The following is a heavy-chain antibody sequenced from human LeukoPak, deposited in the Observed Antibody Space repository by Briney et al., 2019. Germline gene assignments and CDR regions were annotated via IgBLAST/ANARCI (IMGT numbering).Heavy chain of an antibody. V-gene: IGHV4-59*01. CDR3: ARGTYMGDAAFDI. CDR2: IYYSGST. Sequence: SETLSLTCTVSGGSISSYYWSWIRQPPGKGLEWIGYIYYSGSTNYNPSFKSRVTISLDTSKNLFSLKLSSVTAADTAVYYCARGTYMGDAAFDIWGQGTMVTVSS. J-gene: IGHJ3*02. CDR1: GGSISSYY. D-gene: IGHD2-2*01.